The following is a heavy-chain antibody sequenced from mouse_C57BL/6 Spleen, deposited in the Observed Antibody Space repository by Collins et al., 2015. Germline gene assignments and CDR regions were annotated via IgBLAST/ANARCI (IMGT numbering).Heavy chain of an antibody. V-gene: IGHV5-4*01. CDR3: ARDHYGSKD. CDR1: GFTFSSYA. J-gene: IGHJ2*01. Sequence: EVQLVESGGGLVKPGGSLKLSCAASGFTFSSYAMSWVRQTPEKRLEWVATISDGGSYTYYPDNVKGRFTISRDNAKNNLYLQMSHLKSEDTAMYYCARDHYGSKDWGQGTTLTVSS. CDR2: ISDGGSYT. D-gene: IGHD1-1*01.